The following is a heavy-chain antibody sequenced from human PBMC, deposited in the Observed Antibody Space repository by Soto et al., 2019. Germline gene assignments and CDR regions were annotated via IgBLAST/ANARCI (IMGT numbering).Heavy chain of an antibody. CDR3: ARGGVY. CDR2: ISGSGSTI. V-gene: IGHV3-48*03. CDR1: GFTFSSHE. D-gene: IGHD2-8*01. Sequence: GSLRLSCEATGFTFSSHEMNWIRQTPGKRLEWIAKISGSGSTINYADSMKGRFTISRDNVQRTLHLQMDSLRVEDTGVYYCARGGVYWGRGTLVTVSS. J-gene: IGHJ1*01.